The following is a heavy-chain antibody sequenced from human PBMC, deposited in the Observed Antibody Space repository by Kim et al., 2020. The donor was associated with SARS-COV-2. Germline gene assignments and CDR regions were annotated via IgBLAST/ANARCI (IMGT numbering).Heavy chain of an antibody. D-gene: IGHD5-12*01. Sequence: NPSLKTRVTISVDTSKNHVTLTMSSVTYADTAVYYCALDSGYSGGGFDPWGQGTLVTVSS. CDR3: ALDSGYSGGGFDP. J-gene: IGHJ5*02. V-gene: IGHV4-31*02.